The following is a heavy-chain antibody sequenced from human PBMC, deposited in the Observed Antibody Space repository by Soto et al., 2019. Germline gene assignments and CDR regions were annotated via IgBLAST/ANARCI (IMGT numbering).Heavy chain of an antibody. V-gene: IGHV2-26*04. Sequence: QVTVKESGPVLVKPTETLTLTCTVSGFSLTNAGLGVSWIHQPPRKALEWLAHIFSNDEKSYSTSLKSRLTISKDTSKSQVVLTMTNMDPVDTATYYCASTYSTSWYWFDPWGQGTLVTVSS. CDR1: GFSLTNAGLG. CDR3: ASTYSTSWYWFDP. CDR2: IFSNDEK. J-gene: IGHJ5*02. D-gene: IGHD6-13*01.